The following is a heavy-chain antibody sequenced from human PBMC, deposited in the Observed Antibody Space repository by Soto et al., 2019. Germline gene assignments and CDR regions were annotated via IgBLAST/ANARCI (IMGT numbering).Heavy chain of an antibody. CDR1: GFTFTNYW. J-gene: IGHJ4*02. Sequence: EVQLVQSGGGSVQPGGSLRLSCAASGFTFTNYWMHWVRQVPGKGLVWVSRIDGVGAGTSYSDSVRGRFTISRDNAETMLYLQMNSLRAEDTAVYYCTTVCEYWGQGTLVTVSS. CDR3: TTVCEY. CDR2: IDGVGAGT. V-gene: IGHV3-74*01.